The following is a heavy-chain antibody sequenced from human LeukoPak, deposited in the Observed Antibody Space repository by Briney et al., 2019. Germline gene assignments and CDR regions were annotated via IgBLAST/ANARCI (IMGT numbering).Heavy chain of an antibody. V-gene: IGHV3-48*01. CDR1: GFTFSSYS. D-gene: IGHD2-2*01. Sequence: PGGSLRLSCAAYGFTFSSYSMNWVSQAPGKGLEWVSYISSSSSTIYYADSVKGRFTISRDNAKNSLYLQMNSLRAEDTAVYYCARRLVPAARALDYWGQGTLVTVSS. J-gene: IGHJ4*02. CDR3: ARRLVPAARALDY. CDR2: ISSSSSTI.